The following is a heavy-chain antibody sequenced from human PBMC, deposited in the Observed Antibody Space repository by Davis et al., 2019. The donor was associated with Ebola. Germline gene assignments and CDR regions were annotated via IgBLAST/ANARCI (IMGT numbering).Heavy chain of an antibody. CDR2: IFSGDSDT. V-gene: IGHV5-51*01. J-gene: IGHJ4*02. CDR1: GYSFTTYW. CDR3: ARQGGGSGRLTSFDY. Sequence: GESLKISCKGSGYSFTTYWIAWVRQTPGKGLEWMGVIFSGDSDTRYRPPFEGQVTLSADKYSTTAYLQWRSLEASDTAMYYCARQGGGSGRLTSFDYWGQGTLITVSS. D-gene: IGHD1-26*01.